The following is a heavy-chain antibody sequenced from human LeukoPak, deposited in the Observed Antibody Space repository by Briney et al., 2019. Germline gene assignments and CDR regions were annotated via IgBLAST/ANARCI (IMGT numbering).Heavy chain of an antibody. CDR1: GYTFTSYG. Sequence: ASVKVSCKASGYTFTSYGISWVRQAPGQGLEWMGWISAYNGNTNYAQKLQGRVTMTTDTSTSTAYMELRSLRSDDTAVYYCARDRDDFWSGYVVIDYWSQGTLVTVSS. CDR2: ISAYNGNT. V-gene: IGHV1-18*01. D-gene: IGHD3-3*01. J-gene: IGHJ4*02. CDR3: ARDRDDFWSGYVVIDY.